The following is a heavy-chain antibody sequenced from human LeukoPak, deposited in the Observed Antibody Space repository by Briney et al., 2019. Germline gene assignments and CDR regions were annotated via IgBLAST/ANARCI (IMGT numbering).Heavy chain of an antibody. Sequence: GASVKVSCKASGGTFNTYDIYWVRQAPGQGLEWMGIINPSGGSTSYAQKFQGRVTMTRDTSTNTVYMELSSLRSEDTAVYHCARDGGFGEFSYSQPDYWGQGTLVTVSS. V-gene: IGHV1-46*02. CDR2: INPSGGST. CDR3: ARDGGFGEFSYSQPDY. CDR1: GGTFNTYD. J-gene: IGHJ4*02. D-gene: IGHD3-10*01.